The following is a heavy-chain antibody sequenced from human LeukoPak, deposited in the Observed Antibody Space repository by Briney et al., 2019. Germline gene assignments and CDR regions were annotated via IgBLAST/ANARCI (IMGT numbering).Heavy chain of an antibody. Sequence: GGSLRLSCAGSGFNLINYWMSWVRQAPGKGLEWVANINQDGSDNPYVDSVKGRFTISRDNARNSLYLQMNSLRAEDTAVYYCVRPDSYEHGRYYPNSWGQGTLVTVSS. D-gene: IGHD3-10*01. CDR2: INQDGSDN. CDR1: GFNLINYW. J-gene: IGHJ4*02. V-gene: IGHV3-7*01. CDR3: VRPDSYEHGRYYPNS.